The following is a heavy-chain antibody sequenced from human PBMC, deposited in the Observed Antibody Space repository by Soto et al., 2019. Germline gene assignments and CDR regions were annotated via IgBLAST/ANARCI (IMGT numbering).Heavy chain of an antibody. Sequence: QVQLVQSGAEVKKPGSSVKVSCKASGSTFSSYAISWVRQAPGQGLEWMGGIIPIFGTAHYAQKFQGRVTITADESTSKAYMELSSLRSEDTAVYYCARDIGRSPTVFAFDIGGQGTMVTVSS. V-gene: IGHV1-69*01. D-gene: IGHD4-17*01. CDR3: ARDIGRSPTVFAFDI. J-gene: IGHJ3*02. CDR1: GSTFSSYA. CDR2: IIPIFGTA.